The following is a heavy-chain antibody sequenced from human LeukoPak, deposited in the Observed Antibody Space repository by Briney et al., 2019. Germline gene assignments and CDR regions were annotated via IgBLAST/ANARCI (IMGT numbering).Heavy chain of an antibody. CDR1: GFTFSSYG. J-gene: IGHJ6*04. CDR2: TSYDGSNK. CDR3: AKDGTVVAATPGYYYYGMDV. V-gene: IGHV3-30*18. D-gene: IGHD2-15*01. Sequence: GGSLRLSCAASGFTFSSYGMHWVRQAPGKGLEWVAVTSYDGSNKYYADSVKGRFTISRDNSKNTLYLQMNSLRAEDTAVYYCAKDGTVVAATPGYYYYGMDVWGKGTTVTVSS.